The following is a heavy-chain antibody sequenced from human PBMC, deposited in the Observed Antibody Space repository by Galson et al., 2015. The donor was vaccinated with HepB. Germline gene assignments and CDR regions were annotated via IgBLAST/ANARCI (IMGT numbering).Heavy chain of an antibody. J-gene: IGHJ5*02. CDR2: MSSSGGTR. CDR1: GFTFSDYY. V-gene: IGHV3-11*01. Sequence: LRLSCAASGFTFSDYYMSWIRQAPGKGLEWVSYMSSSGGTRFYADSVKGRFTISRDNAKNSLYLQMNSLRAEDTAVYYCVRAALGWFDPWGQGTLVTVSS. D-gene: IGHD6-25*01. CDR3: VRAALGWFDP.